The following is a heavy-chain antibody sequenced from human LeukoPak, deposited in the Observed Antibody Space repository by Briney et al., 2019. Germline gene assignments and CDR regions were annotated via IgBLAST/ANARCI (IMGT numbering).Heavy chain of an antibody. CDR1: GFTFSSFA. D-gene: IGHD5/OR15-5a*01. Sequence: GGSLRLSCAASGFTFSSFAMTWVRQAPGKGLEWVSGISGSGDSTYHADSVKGRFTISRDKSKNTLFLQMSSLRDGDTAVYYCAKGVSNPLYYFDYWGQGTLVTVSS. CDR3: AKGVSNPLYYFDY. V-gene: IGHV3-23*01. J-gene: IGHJ4*02. CDR2: ISGSGDST.